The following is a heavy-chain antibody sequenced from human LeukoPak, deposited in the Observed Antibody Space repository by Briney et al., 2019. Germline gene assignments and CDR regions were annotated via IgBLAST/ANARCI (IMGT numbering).Heavy chain of an antibody. CDR3: ARADRLDGGPYLIGP. CDR1: GYSSSDYY. Sequence: GASVKVSCKTSGYSSSDYYMHWVRQAPGQGLEWMGWINPDSGGTSSAQKFQGRVTMTRDTSITTVYMEVSWLTSDDTALYYCARADRLDGGPYLIGPWGQGTLVTVSS. CDR2: INPDSGGT. V-gene: IGHV1-2*02. D-gene: IGHD3-16*01. J-gene: IGHJ5*02.